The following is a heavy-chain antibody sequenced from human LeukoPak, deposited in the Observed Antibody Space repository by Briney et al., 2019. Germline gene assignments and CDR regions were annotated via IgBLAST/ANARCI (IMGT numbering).Heavy chain of an antibody. J-gene: IGHJ4*02. CDR1: GYTFTSNH. V-gene: IGHV1-46*01. CDR3: AREQGQVPGPLVVAGTYYFDY. CDR2: VNPSGRST. D-gene: IGHD2-15*01. Sequence: ASVKVSCKASGYTFTSNHMHWVRQAPGQGLEWMGIVNPSGRSTNYAHNFQGRVTMTSDTSTSTVYMELRSLRSEDTAVYYCAREQGQVPGPLVVAGTYYFDYWGQGTLVTVSS.